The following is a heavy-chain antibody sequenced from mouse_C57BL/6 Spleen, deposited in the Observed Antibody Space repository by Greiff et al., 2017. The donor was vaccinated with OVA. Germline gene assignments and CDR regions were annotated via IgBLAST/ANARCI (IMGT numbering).Heavy chain of an antibody. CDR2: IYPRDGST. V-gene: IGHV1-85*01. J-gene: IGHJ2*01. Sequence: VKLVESGPELVKPGASVKLSCKASGYTFTSYDINWVKQRPGQGLEWIGWIYPRDGSTKYNEKFKGKATLTVDTSSSTAYMELHSLTSEDSAVYFCARAQDYLGNYWGQGTTLTVSS. D-gene: IGHD2-4*01. CDR3: ARAQDYLGNY. CDR1: GYTFTSYD.